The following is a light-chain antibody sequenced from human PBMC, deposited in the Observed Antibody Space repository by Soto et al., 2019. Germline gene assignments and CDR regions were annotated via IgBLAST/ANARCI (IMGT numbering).Light chain of an antibody. CDR3: SSYTSSSTVI. CDR2: DVT. Sequence: QSALTQPASVSGSPGQSITISCTGTNSDVGGYSFVSWYQLHPGKAPKLMIYDVTNRPSGVSNRFSGSKSGNTASLTISGRQAEDEAAYYCSSYTSSSTVIFGGGTQLTVL. V-gene: IGLV2-14*01. CDR1: NSDVGGYSF. J-gene: IGLJ2*01.